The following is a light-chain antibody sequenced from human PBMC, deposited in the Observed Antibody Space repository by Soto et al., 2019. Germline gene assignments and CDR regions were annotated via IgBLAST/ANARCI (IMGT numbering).Light chain of an antibody. CDR3: QQYCSSPWT. Sequence: EIVLTQSPATLSLSPGERATLSCRASQSVSSSYLAWYQQKPGKAPRLLIYGASSRSTGIPDRFSGRGSGTDFTLTISRLEPEDFAVYYCQQYCSSPWTFGQGTKVEIK. CDR2: GAS. V-gene: IGKV3-20*01. J-gene: IGKJ1*01. CDR1: QSVSSSY.